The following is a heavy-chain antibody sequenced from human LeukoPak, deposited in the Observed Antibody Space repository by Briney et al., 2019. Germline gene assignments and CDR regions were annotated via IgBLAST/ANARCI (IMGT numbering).Heavy chain of an antibody. V-gene: IGHV3-33*01. Sequence: GGSLRLSCAASGFKFSNYGMHWVRQAPGKGLEWVAVIWYDGSNQYYADSVKGRFTISRDNSKNTLYLQMNSLRAEDTAVYYCARDPKWRATTGTTAAFDIWGQGTMVTVSS. D-gene: IGHD1-1*01. J-gene: IGHJ3*02. CDR2: IWYDGSNQ. CDR3: ARDPKWRATTGTTAAFDI. CDR1: GFKFSNYG.